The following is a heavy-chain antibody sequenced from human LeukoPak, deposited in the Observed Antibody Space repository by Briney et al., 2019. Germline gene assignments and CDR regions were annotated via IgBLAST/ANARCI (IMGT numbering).Heavy chain of an antibody. CDR3: AGDSISNGWSLYYFDY. CDR2: VSSSSSYI. V-gene: IGHV3-21*01. J-gene: IGHJ4*02. CDR1: GFTFSNYN. D-gene: IGHD6-19*01. Sequence: PGGSLRLSCAASGFTFSNYNMNWVRQAPGRGLEWVSSVSSSSSYIYYADSVKGRFTISRDNAKNSLYLQMNSLRPEDTAVYYCAGDSISNGWSLYYFDYWGQGTLVTVSS.